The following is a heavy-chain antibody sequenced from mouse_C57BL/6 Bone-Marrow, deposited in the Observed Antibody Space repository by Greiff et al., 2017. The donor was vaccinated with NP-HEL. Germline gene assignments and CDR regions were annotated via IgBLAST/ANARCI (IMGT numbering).Heavy chain of an antibody. J-gene: IGHJ4*01. Sequence: PGQGLEWIGMIHPNSGSTNYNEKFKSKATLTVDKSSSTAYMQLSSLTSEDSAVYYCARITTVVPYAMDYWGQGTSVTVSS. D-gene: IGHD1-1*01. CDR2: IHPNSGST. CDR3: ARITTVVPYAMDY. V-gene: IGHV1-64*01.